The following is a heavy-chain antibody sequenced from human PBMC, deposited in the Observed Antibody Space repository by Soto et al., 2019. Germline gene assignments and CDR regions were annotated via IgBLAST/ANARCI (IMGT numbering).Heavy chain of an antibody. D-gene: IGHD4-17*01. J-gene: IGHJ4*02. Sequence: GGSLRLSCAASGFTFSSYAMHWVRQAPGKGLEWVAVISYDGSNKYYADSVKGRFTISRDNSKNTLYLQMNSLRAEDTAVYYCARDTTVINFDYWGQGTLVTVSS. V-gene: IGHV3-30-3*01. CDR3: ARDTTVINFDY. CDR2: ISYDGSNK. CDR1: GFTFSSYA.